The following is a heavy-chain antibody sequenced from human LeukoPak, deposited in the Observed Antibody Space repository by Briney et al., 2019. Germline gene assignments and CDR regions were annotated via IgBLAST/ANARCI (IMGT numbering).Heavy chain of an antibody. CDR1: GFTISGYW. V-gene: IGHV3-7*01. J-gene: IGHJ1*01. Sequence: QPGGSLRLSCAASGFTISGYWMSWVRQSPGKGLEWVANIKHDGSEKYYVDSVKGRFSISRDNAKKLLYLQMNSLRVEDTAVYYCAREGRQRDLKYFQHWGQGTLVTVSP. D-gene: IGHD1-1*01. CDR3: AREGRQRDLKYFQH. CDR2: IKHDGSEK.